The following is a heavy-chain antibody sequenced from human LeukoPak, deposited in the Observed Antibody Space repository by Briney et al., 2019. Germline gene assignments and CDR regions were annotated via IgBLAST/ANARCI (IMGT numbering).Heavy chain of an antibody. D-gene: IGHD3-22*01. Sequence: PGGSLRLSCAASGFTFSSYGMNWVRQAPGKGLEWVSSISSSSSYIYYADSVKGRFTISRDNAKNSLYLQMNSLRAEDTAVYYCAREPTYYYDSSGYYSAFDIWGQGTMVTVSS. CDR3: AREPTYYYDSSGYYSAFDI. J-gene: IGHJ3*02. CDR1: GFTFSSYG. CDR2: ISSSSSYI. V-gene: IGHV3-21*01.